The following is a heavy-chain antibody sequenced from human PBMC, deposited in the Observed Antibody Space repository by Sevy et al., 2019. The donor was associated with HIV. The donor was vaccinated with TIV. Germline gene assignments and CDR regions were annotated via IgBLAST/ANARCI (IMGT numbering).Heavy chain of an antibody. J-gene: IGHJ4*02. CDR2: INSDGSST. D-gene: IGHD2-8*01. V-gene: IGHV3-74*01. Sequence: GGSLRLSCAASGFTFSSYWMHWVRQAPGKGLVWVSRINSDGSSTSYADSVKGRFTISRDNAKNTLYLQMNRLRAEDTAVYYCARDPLGYCTNGVCYRSGFFDYWGQGTLVTVSS. CDR1: GFTFSSYW. CDR3: ARDPLGYCTNGVCYRSGFFDY.